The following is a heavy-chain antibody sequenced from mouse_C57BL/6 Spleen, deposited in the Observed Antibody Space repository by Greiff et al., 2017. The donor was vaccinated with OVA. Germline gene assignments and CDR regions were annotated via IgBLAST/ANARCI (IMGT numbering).Heavy chain of an antibody. Sequence: EVQLQESGPGLVKPSQSLSLTCSVTGYSITSGYYWNWIRQFPGNKLEWMGYISYDGSNNYNPSLKNRISITRDTSKNQFFLKLNSVTTEDTATYYCAREVRRGFDYWGQGTTLTVSS. CDR2: ISYDGSN. CDR1: GYSITSGYY. CDR3: AREVRRGFDY. J-gene: IGHJ2*01. D-gene: IGHD2-14*01. V-gene: IGHV3-6*01.